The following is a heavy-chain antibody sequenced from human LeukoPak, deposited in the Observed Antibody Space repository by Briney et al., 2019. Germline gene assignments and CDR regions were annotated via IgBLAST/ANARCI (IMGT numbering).Heavy chain of an antibody. CDR3: AKDRFFGDCDY. J-gene: IGHJ4*02. CDR1: GFTFSSYG. V-gene: IGHV3-30*18. D-gene: IGHD3-10*01. CDR2: ISYDGSNK. Sequence: GGSLRLSCAASGFTFSSYGMHWVRQAPGKGLEWVAVISYDGSNKYYADSVKGRFTISRDNSKNTLYLQMNSLRAEDTGVYYCAKDRFFGDCDYWGQGTRITVSS.